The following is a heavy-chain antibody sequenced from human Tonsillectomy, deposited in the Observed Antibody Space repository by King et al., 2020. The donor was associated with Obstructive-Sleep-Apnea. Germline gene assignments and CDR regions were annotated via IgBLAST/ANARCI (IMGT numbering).Heavy chain of an antibody. CDR3: ARPYKGEWFDP. D-gene: IGHD5-24*01. J-gene: IGHJ5*02. Sequence: LQLQESGPGLVKPSETLSLTCTVSGGSISSSSYYWGWIRQPPGKGLEWIGSIYYSGSTYYNPSLKSRVTISVDTSKNQFSLKLSSVTAADTAVYYCARPYKGEWFDPWGQGTLVTVSS. CDR2: IYYSGST. CDR1: GGSISSSSYY. V-gene: IGHV4-39*07.